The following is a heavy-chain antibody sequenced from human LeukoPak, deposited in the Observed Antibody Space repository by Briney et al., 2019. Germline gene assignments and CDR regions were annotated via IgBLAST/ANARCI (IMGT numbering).Heavy chain of an antibody. D-gene: IGHD3-10*01. CDR3: ARLSGYYGSGSYEYYFDY. V-gene: IGHV5-10-1*01. CDR2: IDPSDSYT. CDR1: GYSFTSYW. J-gene: IGHJ4*02. Sequence: PGESLKISCKGSGYSFTSYWISWVRQMPGKGLEWMGRIDPSDSYTNYSTSFQGHVTISADKSISTAYLQWSSLKASDTAMYYCARLSGYYGSGSYEYYFDYWGQGTLVTVSS.